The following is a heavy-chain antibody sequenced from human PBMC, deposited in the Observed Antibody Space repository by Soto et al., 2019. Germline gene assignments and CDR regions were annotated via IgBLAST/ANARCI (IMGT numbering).Heavy chain of an antibody. Sequence: GASVKVSCKASDYSFSKYDIIWVRQAPGQGLEWMGWITAYNGNTNYAQKFQGRVTMTTDTSTSTAYMELRSLRSDDTAVYYCARDPPPMDVWGQGTTVTVSS. J-gene: IGHJ6*02. V-gene: IGHV1-18*01. CDR2: ITAYNGNT. CDR3: ARDPPPMDV. CDR1: DYSFSKYD.